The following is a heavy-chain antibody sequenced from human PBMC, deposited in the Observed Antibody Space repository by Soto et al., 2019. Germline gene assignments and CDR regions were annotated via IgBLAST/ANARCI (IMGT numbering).Heavy chain of an antibody. CDR3: ASLDGYNSQFDY. V-gene: IGHV4-30-4*02. CDR1: GGSISSGDYY. J-gene: IGHJ4*02. CDR2: IYYSGST. D-gene: IGHD5-12*01. Sequence: SDTLYLTCTVSGGSISSGDYYWSWIRQPPGKGLEWIGYIYYSGSTYYNPSLKSRVTISVDTSKNQFSLKLSSVTAADTAVYYCASLDGYNSQFDYWGQGTLVTVSS.